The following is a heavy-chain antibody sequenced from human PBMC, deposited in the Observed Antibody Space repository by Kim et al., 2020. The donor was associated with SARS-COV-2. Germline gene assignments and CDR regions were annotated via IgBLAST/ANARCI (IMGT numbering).Heavy chain of an antibody. J-gene: IGHJ4*02. CDR1: GGSISSSSYY. V-gene: IGHV4-39*01. D-gene: IGHD3-22*01. Sequence: SETLSLTCTVSGGSISSSSYYWGWIRQPPGKGLEWIGSIYYSGSTYYNPSLKSRVTISVDTSKNQFSLKLSSVTAADTAVYDCARQGSGYYETFGVYWGQGTLVTVSS. CDR3: ARQGSGYYETFGVY. CDR2: IYYSGST.